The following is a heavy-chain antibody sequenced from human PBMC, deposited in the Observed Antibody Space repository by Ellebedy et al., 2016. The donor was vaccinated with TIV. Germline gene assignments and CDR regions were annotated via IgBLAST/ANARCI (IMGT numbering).Heavy chain of an antibody. CDR3: ARLGVIAAAGASDY. CDR1: GFTFSGYY. CDR2: ISYSGDVI. Sequence: GESLKLSCAASGFTFSGYYMSWFRQAPGKGPEWVSYISYSGDVIYYADSVKGRFTTSRDNAGNSLYLQMNSLRAEDTAVYYCARLGVIAAAGASDYWGQGTLVIVSS. D-gene: IGHD6-13*01. J-gene: IGHJ4*02. V-gene: IGHV3-11*01.